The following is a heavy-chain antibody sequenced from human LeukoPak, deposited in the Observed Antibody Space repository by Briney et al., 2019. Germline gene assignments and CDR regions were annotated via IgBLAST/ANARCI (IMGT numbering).Heavy chain of an antibody. CDR1: GYTFTGYH. V-gene: IGHV1-2*06. CDR2: INPNSGDT. D-gene: IGHD2-2*01. CDR3: ARDYCSSTSCLFDY. Sequence: ASVKVSCTASGYTFTGYHMHWVRQAPGQGLEWMGRINPNSGDTNYAQKFQGRVTMTRDTSISTAYMELSRLRSDDTAVYYCARDYCSSTSCLFDYWGQGTLVTVS. J-gene: IGHJ4*02.